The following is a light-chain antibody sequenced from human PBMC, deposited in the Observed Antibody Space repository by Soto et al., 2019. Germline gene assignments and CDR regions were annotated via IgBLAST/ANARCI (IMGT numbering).Light chain of an antibody. CDR1: SSDVGSYNL. J-gene: IGLJ1*01. CDR2: EVS. Sequence: QSALTQPASVSGSPGQSITISCTGTSSDVGSYNLVSWYQQHPGKAPKLMIYEVSKRPSGVSNRFSGSKSGNTASLTISGLQAEDEADYYCCSYAGSSTPLGTGTK. V-gene: IGLV2-23*02. CDR3: CSYAGSSTP.